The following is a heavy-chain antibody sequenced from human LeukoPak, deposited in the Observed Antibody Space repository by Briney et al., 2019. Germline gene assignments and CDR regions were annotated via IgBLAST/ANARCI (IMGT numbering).Heavy chain of an antibody. CDR1: GGSISSGGYY. CDR3: ARVALSDYSRHYYYMDV. Sequence: PSETLSLTCTVSGGSISSGGYYWSWIRQHPGKGLEWIGYIYYSGSTYYNPSLKSRVTISVDTSKNQFSLKLSSVTAADTAVYYCARVALSDYSRHYYYMDVWGKGTTVTVSS. CDR2: IYYSGST. D-gene: IGHD2-21*01. V-gene: IGHV4-31*03. J-gene: IGHJ6*03.